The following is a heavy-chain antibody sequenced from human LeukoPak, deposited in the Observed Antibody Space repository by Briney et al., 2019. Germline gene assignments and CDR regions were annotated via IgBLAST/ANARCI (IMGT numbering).Heavy chain of an antibody. D-gene: IGHD4-11*01. Sequence: ASVKVSCKASGYTFTSYDINWVRQATGQGLEWMGWMNPNSGNTGYAQKFQGRVTITADESTSTAYMELSSLRSEDTAVYYCARGGRDYSNTEPSPHNTGKIYGMDVWGQGTTVTVSS. CDR3: ARGGRDYSNTEPSPHNTGKIYGMDV. J-gene: IGHJ6*02. CDR2: MNPNSGNT. V-gene: IGHV1-8*01. CDR1: GYTFTSYD.